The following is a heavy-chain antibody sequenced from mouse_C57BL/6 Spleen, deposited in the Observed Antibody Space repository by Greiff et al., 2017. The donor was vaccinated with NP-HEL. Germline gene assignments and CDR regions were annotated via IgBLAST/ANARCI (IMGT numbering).Heavy chain of an antibody. Sequence: EVMLVESGEGLVKPGGSLKLSCAASGFTFSSYAMSWVRQTPEKRLEWVAYISSGGDYIYYADTVKGRFTISRDNARNTLYLQMSSLKSEDTAMYYCTRERDLLYYFDYWGQGTTLTVSS. CDR3: TRERDLLYYFDY. V-gene: IGHV5-9-1*02. CDR2: ISSGGDYI. D-gene: IGHD2-1*01. J-gene: IGHJ2*01. CDR1: GFTFSSYA.